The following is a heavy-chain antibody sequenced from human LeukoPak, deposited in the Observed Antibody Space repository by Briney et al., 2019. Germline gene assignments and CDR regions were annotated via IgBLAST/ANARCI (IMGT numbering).Heavy chain of an antibody. CDR3: VRDPDALDY. V-gene: IGHV3-48*02. J-gene: IGHJ4*02. Sequence: RSSSTIHYRDSVKGRFTISRDNAKNSLYPQMNSLRDEDTAVYYCVRDPDALDYWGQGTLVTVSS. CDR2: RSSSTI.